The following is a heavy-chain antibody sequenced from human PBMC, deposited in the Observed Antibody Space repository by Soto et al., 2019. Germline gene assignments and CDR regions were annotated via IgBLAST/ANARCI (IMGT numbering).Heavy chain of an antibody. CDR2: ISYDGSNK. J-gene: IGHJ4*02. V-gene: IGHV3-30-3*01. CDR3: AREKLRGGFDY. CDR1: GFTFSSYA. D-gene: IGHD3-10*01. Sequence: GGSLRLSCAASGFTFSSYAVSWVRQAPGKGLEWVAVISYDGSNKYYADSVKGRFTISRNDSKNTLYLQMNSLRAEDTAVYYCAREKLRGGFDYWGQGTLVTVSS.